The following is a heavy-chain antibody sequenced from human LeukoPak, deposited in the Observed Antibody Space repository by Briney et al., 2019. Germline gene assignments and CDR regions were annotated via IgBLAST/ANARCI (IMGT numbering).Heavy chain of an antibody. Sequence: PRGPLRLSCAASGFTFTNYWMYWVRQAPGKGLVWVSRINSDGSSTSYADSVKGRFTVSRDNAKNTLYLQMNGLRAEDTAVYYCAVSSIPAALTYLDYWGQGTLVTVSS. CDR3: AVSSIPAALTYLDY. J-gene: IGHJ4*02. CDR2: INSDGSST. D-gene: IGHD2-2*01. CDR1: GFTFTNYW. V-gene: IGHV3-74*01.